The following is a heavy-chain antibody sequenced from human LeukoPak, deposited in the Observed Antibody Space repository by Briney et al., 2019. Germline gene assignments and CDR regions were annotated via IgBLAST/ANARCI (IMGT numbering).Heavy chain of an antibody. V-gene: IGHV4-61*02. D-gene: IGHD3-9*01. Sequence: SETLSLTCTVSGGSISSGSYYWSWIRQPAGKGLEWIGRIYTSGSTNYNPSLKSRVTISVDTSKNQFSLKLSSVTAADTAVYYSARGSYDMPYGMDVWGQGTTVTVSS. J-gene: IGHJ6*02. CDR2: IYTSGST. CDR3: ARGSYDMPYGMDV. CDR1: GGSISSGSYY.